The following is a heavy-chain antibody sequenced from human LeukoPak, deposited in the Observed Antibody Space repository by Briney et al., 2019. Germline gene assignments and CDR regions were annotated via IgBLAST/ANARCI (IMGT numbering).Heavy chain of an antibody. CDR3: ARSNSGYQKPLDH. CDR2: IHYSGNT. D-gene: IGHD3-16*02. V-gene: IGHV4-59*01. CDR1: GGSISGYY. Sequence: PSKTLSLTCIVSGGSISGYYWSWIRQPPGGGLEFIGYIHYSGNTYYNPSLKGRVTISMDTSKNQFSLILYSVTAADTATFYCARSNSGYQKPLDHWGPGALVTISS. J-gene: IGHJ4*02.